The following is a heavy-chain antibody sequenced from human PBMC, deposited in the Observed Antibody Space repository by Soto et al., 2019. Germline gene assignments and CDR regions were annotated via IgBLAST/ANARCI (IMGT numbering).Heavy chain of an antibody. V-gene: IGHV4-34*01. Sequence: QVQLQQWGAGLLKPSETLSLTCAVYGGSFSGYYWSWIRQPPGKGLEWIGEINHSGSTNYNPSLKRRVTISVDTSKNHFPLKLSSVTAADTAVYYCARGGLIVVVVAANPRGFDPWGQGTLVTVSS. J-gene: IGHJ5*02. CDR2: INHSGST. CDR1: GGSFSGYY. D-gene: IGHD2-15*01. CDR3: ARGGLIVVVVAANPRGFDP.